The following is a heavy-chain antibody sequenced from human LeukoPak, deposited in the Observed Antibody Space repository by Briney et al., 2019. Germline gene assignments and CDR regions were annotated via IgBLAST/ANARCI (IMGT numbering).Heavy chain of an antibody. J-gene: IGHJ4*02. CDR2: IKQDGSDK. V-gene: IGHV3-7*01. CDR1: GFTFSSYW. CDR3: ARDKYSSSSYYFDY. D-gene: IGHD6-6*01. Sequence: PGGSLRLSCAASGFTFSSYWMSWVRQAPGKGLEWVANIKQDGSDKYYVDSVKGRFTISRDNAKNSLYLQMNSLRAEDTAVYYCARDKYSSSSYYFDYWGQGTLVTVSS.